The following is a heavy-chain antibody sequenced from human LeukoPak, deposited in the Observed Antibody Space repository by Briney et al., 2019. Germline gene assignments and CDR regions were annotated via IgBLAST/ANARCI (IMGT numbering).Heavy chain of an antibody. CDR2: IYTSGST. CDR3: ARELHTYYYDSSGYYYAHYFDY. Sequence: SETLSLTRTVSGGSISSGSYYWSWIRQPAGKGLEWIGRIYTSGSTNYNPSLKSRVTISVDTSKNQFSLKLSSVTAADTAVYYCARELHTYYYDSSGYYYAHYFDYWGQGTLVTVSS. CDR1: GGSISSGSYY. J-gene: IGHJ4*02. V-gene: IGHV4-61*02. D-gene: IGHD3-22*01.